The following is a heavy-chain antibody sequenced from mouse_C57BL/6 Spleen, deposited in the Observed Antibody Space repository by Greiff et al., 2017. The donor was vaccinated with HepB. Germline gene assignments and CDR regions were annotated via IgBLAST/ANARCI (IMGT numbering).Heavy chain of an antibody. CDR3: ARDYGSSYVYAMDY. J-gene: IGHJ4*01. D-gene: IGHD1-1*01. V-gene: IGHV3-6*01. CDR2: ISYDGSN. Sequence: DVKLQESGPGLVKPSQSLSLTCSVTGYSITSGYYWNWIRQFPGNKLEWMGYISYDGSNNYNPSLKNRISITRDTSKNQFFLKLNSVTTEDTATYYCARDYGSSYVYAMDYWGQGTSVTVSS. CDR1: GYSITSGYY.